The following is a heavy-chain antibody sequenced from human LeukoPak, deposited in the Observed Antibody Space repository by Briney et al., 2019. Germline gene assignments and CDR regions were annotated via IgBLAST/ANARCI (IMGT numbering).Heavy chain of an antibody. CDR2: ISYSGST. D-gene: IGHD3-22*01. CDR3: ARLHDSSGYYYCDAFDI. Sequence: PSETLSLTCTVSDGSLSSSSYYWGWIRQPPGKGLEWIGSISYSGSTYYNPSLRSRLTISADTYKNQFSLRLSSVTAADTAVYYCARLHDSSGYYYCDAFDIWGQGTKVTVSS. V-gene: IGHV4-39*01. J-gene: IGHJ3*02. CDR1: DGSLSSSSYY.